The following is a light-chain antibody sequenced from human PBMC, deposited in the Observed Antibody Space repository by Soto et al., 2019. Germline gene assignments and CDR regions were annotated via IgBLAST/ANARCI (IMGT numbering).Light chain of an antibody. Sequence: DIQMTQSPSSLSASVGDRVTITCQASQDISNYLNWYQQKPGKAPKILIYDASVLEAGVPSRFSGGGSGTHFTLTISSLQAEDVATYYCQQFDNLPLTFGEGTKVEIK. V-gene: IGKV1-33*01. CDR3: QQFDNLPLT. J-gene: IGKJ4*01. CDR1: QDISNY. CDR2: DAS.